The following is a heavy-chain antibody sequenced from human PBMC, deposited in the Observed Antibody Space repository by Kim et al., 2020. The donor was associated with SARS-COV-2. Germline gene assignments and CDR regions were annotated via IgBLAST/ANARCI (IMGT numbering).Heavy chain of an antibody. J-gene: IGHJ4*02. D-gene: IGHD3-16*02. CDR1: GFTFSSYS. CDR2: ISSSSSYI. Sequence: GGSLRLSCAASGFTFSSYSMNWVRQAPGKGLEWVSSISSSSSYIYYADSVKGRFTISRDNAKNSLYLQMNSLRAEDTAVYYCARDRAHMITFGGVIVDYWGQGTLVTVSS. CDR3: ARDRAHMITFGGVIVDY. V-gene: IGHV3-21*01.